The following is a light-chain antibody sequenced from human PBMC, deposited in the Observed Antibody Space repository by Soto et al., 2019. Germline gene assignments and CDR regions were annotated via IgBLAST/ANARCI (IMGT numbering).Light chain of an antibody. J-gene: IGKJ2*01. CDR3: QQYGSAQYT. V-gene: IGKV3-20*01. CDR2: GAS. Sequence: EIVLTQSPGTLSLSPGERATLSCRASQSVSSSYLAWYQQKPGQAPRLLIYGASSGATGIPDRLSGSGSGTDFTLTISRLEPEDFAVYYCQQYGSAQYTFGQGTNLEIK. CDR1: QSVSSSY.